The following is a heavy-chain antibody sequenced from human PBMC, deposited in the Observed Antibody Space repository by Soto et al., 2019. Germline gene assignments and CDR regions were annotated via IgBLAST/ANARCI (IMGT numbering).Heavy chain of an antibody. J-gene: IGHJ4*02. CDR3: ARGVLRGGGDY. CDR1: GGSFSGYY. Sequence: SETLSLTCAVYGGSFSGYYWSWIRQPPGKGLEWIGEINHSGSTNYNPSLKSRVTISVDTSKNQFSLKLSSVTAADTAVYYCARGVLRGGGDYWGQGTLVTVSS. D-gene: IGHD3-10*01. V-gene: IGHV4-34*01. CDR2: INHSGST.